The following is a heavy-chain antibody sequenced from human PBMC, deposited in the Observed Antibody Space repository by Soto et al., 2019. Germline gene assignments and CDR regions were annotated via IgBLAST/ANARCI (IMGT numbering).Heavy chain of an antibody. D-gene: IGHD6-6*01. Sequence: SDTLSLTCTVSGGSISSSSYYWGWLRQPPGKGLEWIGSIYYSGSTYYNPSLKSRVTISVDTSKNQFSLKLSSVTAADTAVYYCARLPSIAALRKPYNWFDPWGQGTLVTVS. CDR2: IYYSGST. CDR3: ARLPSIAALRKPYNWFDP. V-gene: IGHV4-39*01. CDR1: GGSISSSSYY. J-gene: IGHJ5*02.